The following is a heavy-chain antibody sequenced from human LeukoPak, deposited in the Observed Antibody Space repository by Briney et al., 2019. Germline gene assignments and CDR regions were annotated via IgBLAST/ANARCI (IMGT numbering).Heavy chain of an antibody. CDR2: INPNSGGT. Sequence: ASVKVSCKASGYTCTGYYMHWVRQAPGQGLEWMGWINPNSGGTNYAQKFQGRVTMTRDTSISTAYMELSRLRSDDTAVYYCARDSMDYDILTGYYNGWFDPWGQGTLVTVSS. CDR1: GYTCTGYY. V-gene: IGHV1-2*02. J-gene: IGHJ5*02. CDR3: ARDSMDYDILTGYYNGWFDP. D-gene: IGHD3-9*01.